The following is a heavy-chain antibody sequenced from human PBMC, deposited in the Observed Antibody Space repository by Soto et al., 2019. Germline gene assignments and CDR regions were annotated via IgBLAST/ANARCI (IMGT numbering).Heavy chain of an antibody. CDR3: ARDRSSSSRHYSSYGTDV. CDR2: ISSSGSTI. CDR1: GFTFSDYY. Sequence: LRLSCAASGFTFSDYYMSWIRQAPGKGLEWVSYISSSGSTIYYADSVKGRFTISRDNAKNSLYLQMNSLRAEDTAVYYCARDRSSSSRHYSSYGTDVCCQMPTLTVS. V-gene: IGHV3-11*01. D-gene: IGHD6-6*01. J-gene: IGHJ6*02.